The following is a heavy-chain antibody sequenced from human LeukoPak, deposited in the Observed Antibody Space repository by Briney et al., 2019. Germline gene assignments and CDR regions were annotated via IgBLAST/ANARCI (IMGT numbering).Heavy chain of an antibody. V-gene: IGHV4-34*01. CDR2: INHSGST. Sequence: SETLSLTCAVYGGSFSGYYWSWIRQPPGKGLEWIGEINHSGSTNYNPSLKSRVTISVDTSKNQFSLKLSSVTAADTAVYYCARRAYYYGSGSCYNVGDYWGQGTLVTVSS. CDR3: ARRAYYYGSGSCYNVGDY. CDR1: GGSFSGYY. D-gene: IGHD3-10*01. J-gene: IGHJ4*02.